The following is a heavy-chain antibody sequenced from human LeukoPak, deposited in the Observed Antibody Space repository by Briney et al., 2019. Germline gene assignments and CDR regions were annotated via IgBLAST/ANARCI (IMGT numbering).Heavy chain of an antibody. Sequence: SETLSLTCTVSGGSISSGGYYWRWIRQHPGKGLECIGYIYYSGSTYYNPSLKSRVTISVDTSKNQFSLKLSSVTAADTAVYYCARGVIRYFDWLRSPYFDYWGQGTLVTVSS. CDR3: ARGVIRYFDWLRSPYFDY. V-gene: IGHV4-31*03. J-gene: IGHJ4*02. CDR1: GGSISSGGYY. D-gene: IGHD3-9*01. CDR2: IYYSGST.